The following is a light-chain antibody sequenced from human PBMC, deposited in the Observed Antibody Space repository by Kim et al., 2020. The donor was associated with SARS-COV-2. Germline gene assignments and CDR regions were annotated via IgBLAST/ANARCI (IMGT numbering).Light chain of an antibody. V-gene: IGKV3-20*01. Sequence: SPGERATLSCRASQSVSSSYLAWYQKKPGQAPRLLIYGASSRATGIPDRFSGSGSGTDFTLTISRLEPEDFAVYYCQQYGSSPKTFGQGTKVDIK. CDR1: QSVSSSY. J-gene: IGKJ1*01. CDR3: QQYGSSPKT. CDR2: GAS.